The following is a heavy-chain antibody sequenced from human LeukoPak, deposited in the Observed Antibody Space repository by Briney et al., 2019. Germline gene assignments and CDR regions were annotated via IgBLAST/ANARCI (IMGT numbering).Heavy chain of an antibody. CDR2: IKEDGREK. Sequence: GGPLRLSCAASGFTFSAYWMSWVRQAPGKGLEWLANIKEDGREKYYVDSVRGRFTISRDNAKNSLYLQLNNLRAEDTAVYYCARDHYSSTCFDYWGQGTLVTVSS. J-gene: IGHJ4*02. CDR1: GFTFSAYW. D-gene: IGHD6-13*01. V-gene: IGHV3-7*01. CDR3: ARDHYSSTCFDY.